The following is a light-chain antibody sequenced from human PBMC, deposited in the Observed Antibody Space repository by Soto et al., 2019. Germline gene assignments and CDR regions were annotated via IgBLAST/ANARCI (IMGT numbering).Light chain of an antibody. V-gene: IGLV2-11*01. J-gene: IGLJ1*01. CDR3: YSYAGTYTFV. CDR1: ANDVGGHNY. CDR2: DVT. Sequence: QSVLAQPRSVSGSPGQSATISCTGIANDVGGHNYVSWYQQHPGEAPKLLIYDVTERPSGVPDRFSGSKSGNTASLTISGLQTEDEADYYCYSYAGTYTFVFGTGTKVTV.